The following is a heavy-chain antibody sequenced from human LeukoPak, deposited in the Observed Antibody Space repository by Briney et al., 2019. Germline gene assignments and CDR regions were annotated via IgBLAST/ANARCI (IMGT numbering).Heavy chain of an antibody. Sequence: GGSLRLSCAASGFTFSNAWMNWVRQAPGKGLEWVGRIKSKTDGGTTDYGAPVKGRFTFSRDDSKNMLLLQVNSLKTEDTAVYYCTPKYSGSGSFAYWGQGTLVTVSS. CDR3: TPKYSGSGSFAY. J-gene: IGHJ4*02. CDR2: IKSKTDGGTT. V-gene: IGHV3-15*01. CDR1: GFTFSNAW. D-gene: IGHD3-10*01.